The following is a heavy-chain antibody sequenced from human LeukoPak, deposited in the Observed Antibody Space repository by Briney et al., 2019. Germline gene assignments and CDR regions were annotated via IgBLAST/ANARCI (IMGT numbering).Heavy chain of an antibody. J-gene: IGHJ4*02. V-gene: IGHV4-59*01. CDR3: AMTYCSSTSCYLGY. CDR2: IYYSGST. D-gene: IGHD2-2*01. Sequence: PSGTLSLTCTVSGGSISSYYWSWIRQPPGKGLEWIGYIYYSGSTNYNPSLRSRVTISVDTSKNQFSLKLSSVTAADTAVYYCAMTYCSSTSCYLGYWGQGTLVTVSS. CDR1: GGSISSYY.